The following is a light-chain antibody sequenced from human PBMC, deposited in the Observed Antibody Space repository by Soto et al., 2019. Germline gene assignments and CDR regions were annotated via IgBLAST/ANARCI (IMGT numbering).Light chain of an antibody. Sequence: QAVVTQPPSVSGAPGQRVTISCTGSSSNIGTPYDVHWYQQLPGTAPKLLISGNTDRPSGVPDRFSGSKSGTSASLAITGLQAEDEADYYCQSYDTSLSVWVFGGGTKVTVL. J-gene: IGLJ3*02. V-gene: IGLV1-40*01. CDR1: SSNIGTPYD. CDR2: GNT. CDR3: QSYDTSLSVWV.